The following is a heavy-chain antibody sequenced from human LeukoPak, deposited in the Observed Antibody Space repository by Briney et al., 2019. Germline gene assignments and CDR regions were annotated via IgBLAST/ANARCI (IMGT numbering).Heavy chain of an antibody. J-gene: IGHJ4*02. V-gene: IGHV1-18*04. CDR1: GYTFTGYY. D-gene: IGHD3-10*01. Sequence: ASVKVSCKASGYTFTGYYMHWVRQAPGQGLEWMGWISAYNGNTNYAQKLQGRVTMTTDTSTSTAYMELRSLRSDDTAVYYCARDSRATGLFDYWGQGTLVTVSS. CDR3: ARDSRATGLFDY. CDR2: ISAYNGNT.